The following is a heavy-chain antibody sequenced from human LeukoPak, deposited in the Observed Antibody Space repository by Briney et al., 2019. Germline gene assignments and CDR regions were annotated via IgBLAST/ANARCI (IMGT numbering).Heavy chain of an antibody. Sequence: SETLSLTCAVYGGSFSGYYWSWIRQPPGKGLEWIGEINHSGSTNYNPSLKSRVTISVDTSKNQFSLKLSSVTAADTAVYYCARVALLWFGESHNWFDPWGQGTLVTVSS. CDR1: GGSFSGYY. V-gene: IGHV4-34*01. CDR2: INHSGST. CDR3: ARVALLWFGESHNWFDP. D-gene: IGHD3-10*01. J-gene: IGHJ5*02.